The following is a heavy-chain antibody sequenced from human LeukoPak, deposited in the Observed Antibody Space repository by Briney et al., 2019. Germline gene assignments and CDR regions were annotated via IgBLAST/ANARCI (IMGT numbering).Heavy chain of an antibody. V-gene: IGHV1-69*04. CDR1: GGTFSSYA. D-gene: IGHD1-26*01. CDR3: AREEGVGATPFDY. J-gene: IGHJ4*02. Sequence: ASVKVSCKASGGTFSSYAISWVRQAPGQGLEWMGRIIPILGIANYAQKFQGRVTITADKSTSTAYMELSSLRYEDTAVYYFAREEGVGATPFDYWGQGTLVTVSS. CDR2: IIPILGIA.